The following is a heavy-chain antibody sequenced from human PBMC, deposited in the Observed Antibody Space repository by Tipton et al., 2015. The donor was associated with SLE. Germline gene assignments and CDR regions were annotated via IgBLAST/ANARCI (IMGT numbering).Heavy chain of an antibody. CDR2: MYYNGRTD. CDR1: GGSISDGAYY. CDR3: AREGDSSANFYYHGVNV. D-gene: IGHD2-21*01. V-gene: IGHV4-31*03. J-gene: IGHJ6*02. Sequence: TLSLTCSVSGGSISDGAYYWSWIRQFPGKGLEYIGSMYYNGRTDYYNPSLESRVSISLDTSKNQFSLKMSSVTAADTAIYYCAREGDSSANFYYHGVNVWGQGTTVTVSS.